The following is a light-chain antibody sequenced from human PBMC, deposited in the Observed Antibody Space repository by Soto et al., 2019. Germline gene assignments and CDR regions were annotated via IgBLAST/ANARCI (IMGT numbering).Light chain of an antibody. V-gene: IGLV2-14*03. Sequence: QSVLTQPASVSGSPGQSITISCTGTSSDVGGYNYVSWYQHHPGKAPKLMIYDVSNRPSGVSNRFSGSKSGNTASLTISGLQPEDEAEYYSSTYTTSNTRQIVFGTGTKVTVL. CDR2: DVS. J-gene: IGLJ1*01. CDR1: SSDVGGYNY. CDR3: STYTTSNTRQIV.